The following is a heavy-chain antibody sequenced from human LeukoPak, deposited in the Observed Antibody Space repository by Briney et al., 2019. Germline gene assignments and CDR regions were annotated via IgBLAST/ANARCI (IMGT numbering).Heavy chain of an antibody. Sequence: SETLSLTCTISGGSISSSSYYWGWIRQPPGKGLEWIGYIFYSGSTYYNPSLKSRVTISVDTSKNQFSLRLSSVTAADTAVYYCARGRNMVRGVITTYYYYMDVWGKGTTVTVSS. CDR2: IFYSGST. CDR1: GGSISSSSYY. CDR3: ARGRNMVRGVITTYYYYMDV. J-gene: IGHJ6*03. V-gene: IGHV4-39*01. D-gene: IGHD3-10*01.